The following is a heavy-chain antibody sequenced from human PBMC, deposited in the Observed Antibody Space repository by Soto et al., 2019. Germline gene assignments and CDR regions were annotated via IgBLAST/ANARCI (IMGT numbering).Heavy chain of an antibody. CDR2: IEISGRAT. CDR1: GFSFSNYA. V-gene: IGHV3-23*05. D-gene: IGHD3-16*01. CDR3: AKGDGGYFDH. Sequence: EVQLLESGGGLVQPGGSLRLSCIASGFSFSNYAMIWVRQAPGKGPEWVSSIEISGRATYYADAVKGRFTISRDDSKKAVYLQMNSLRGDDTAVYFCAKGDGGYFDHWGQGRLVTVSS. J-gene: IGHJ4*02.